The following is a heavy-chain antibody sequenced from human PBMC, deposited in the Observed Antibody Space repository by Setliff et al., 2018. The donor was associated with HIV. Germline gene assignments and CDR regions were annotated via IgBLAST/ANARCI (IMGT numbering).Heavy chain of an antibody. D-gene: IGHD2-2*01. J-gene: IGHJ3*02. CDR3: ARQGYCDTSSCSAAFDK. V-gene: IGHV5-51*01. CDR2: IYPADSDT. CDR1: GYTFATDW. Sequence: GESLKLSCKGSGYTFATDWIAWVRQMPGKGLEWMGIIYPADSDTTSSPSFQGRVTFSVDTSISTAYLHFSSLKASDTAIYYCARQGYCDTSSCSAAFDKWGQGTLVTVSS.